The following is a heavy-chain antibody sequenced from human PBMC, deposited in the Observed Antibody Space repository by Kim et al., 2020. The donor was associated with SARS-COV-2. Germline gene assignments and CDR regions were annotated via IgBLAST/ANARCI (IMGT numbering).Heavy chain of an antibody. Sequence: DSVKGRFTISRENSKNTLYLQMNSLRAEDTAVYYCAKVGITMVRGVISDYWGQGTLVTVSS. J-gene: IGHJ4*02. D-gene: IGHD3-10*01. CDR3: AKVGITMVRGVISDY. V-gene: IGHV3-30*02.